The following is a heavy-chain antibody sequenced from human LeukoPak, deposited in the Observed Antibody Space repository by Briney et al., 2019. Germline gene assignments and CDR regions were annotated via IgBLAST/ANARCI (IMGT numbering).Heavy chain of an antibody. V-gene: IGHV5-51*01. J-gene: IGHJ4*02. CDR3: ARAPFSGSWAYFDY. CDR2: IYPGDSDT. Sequence: GESLQISCQGSGYSFTSYWIAWVRQMPGKGLEWMGIIYPGDSDTRYSPSFQGQVTISADKSISTAYLQWSSLKASDTAMYYCARAPFSGSWAYFDYWGQGTLVTVSS. D-gene: IGHD1-26*01. CDR1: GYSFTSYW.